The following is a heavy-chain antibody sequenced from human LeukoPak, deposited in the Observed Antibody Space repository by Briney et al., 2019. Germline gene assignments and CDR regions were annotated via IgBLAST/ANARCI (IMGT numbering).Heavy chain of an antibody. V-gene: IGHV3-23*01. CDR3: AKGRVVWGSHWGFDY. Sequence: PGGSLRLSCVPSGFTFSNYAMSWVRQAPGEGLEWVSGISGSGSGSYVADSVKGRFAISRDNSKNTLYLQMNSLRVEDTAMYYCAKGRVVWGSHWGFDYWGLGTLVAVS. D-gene: IGHD3-16*01. CDR1: GFTFSNYA. CDR2: ISGSGSGS. J-gene: IGHJ4*02.